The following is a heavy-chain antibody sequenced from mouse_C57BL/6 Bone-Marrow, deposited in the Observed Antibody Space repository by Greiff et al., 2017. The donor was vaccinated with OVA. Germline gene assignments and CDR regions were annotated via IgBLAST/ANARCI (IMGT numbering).Heavy chain of an antibody. Sequence: QVQLKESGAELAKPGASVKLSCKASGYTFTSYWMHWVKQRPGQGLEWIGYINPSSGYTKYNQKFKDKATLTADKSSSTAYMQLSSLTYEDSAVYYCAGGYYVSLYAMDYWGQGTSVTVSS. J-gene: IGHJ4*01. D-gene: IGHD2-3*01. V-gene: IGHV1-7*01. CDR2: INPSSGYT. CDR3: AGGYYVSLYAMDY. CDR1: GYTFTSYW.